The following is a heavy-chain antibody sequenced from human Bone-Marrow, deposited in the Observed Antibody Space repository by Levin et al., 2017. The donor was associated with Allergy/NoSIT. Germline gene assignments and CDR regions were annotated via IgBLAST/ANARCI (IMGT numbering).Heavy chain of an antibody. CDR1: GVTSRSTTYY. CDR2: ILYSGTT. J-gene: IGHJ3*02. CDR3: ARQYSSSWDDAFDI. D-gene: IGHD6-13*01. V-gene: IGHV4-39*01. Sequence: NSSETLSLTCTVSGVTSRSTTYYWGWIRQPPGTGLQWIGSILYSGTTYYNPSLKSRVTISVDTSKNQFSLKLSSVTAADTAVYYCARQYSSSWDDAFDIWGQGTMVTVSS.